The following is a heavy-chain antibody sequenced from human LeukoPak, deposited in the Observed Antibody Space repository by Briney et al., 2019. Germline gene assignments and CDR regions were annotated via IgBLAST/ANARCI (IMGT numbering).Heavy chain of an antibody. Sequence: PGGSLRLSCVASGFTFNTNWMSWVRQAPGKGLEWVAVISYDGSNKYYADSVKGRFTISRDNSKNTLYLQMNSLRAEDTAVYYCSSFECWGQGTLVTVSS. CDR3: SSFEC. V-gene: IGHV3-30*03. CDR1: GFTFNTNW. D-gene: IGHD6-6*01. J-gene: IGHJ4*02. CDR2: ISYDGSNK.